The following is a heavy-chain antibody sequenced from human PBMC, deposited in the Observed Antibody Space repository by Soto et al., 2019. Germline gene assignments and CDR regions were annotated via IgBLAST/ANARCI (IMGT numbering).Heavy chain of an antibody. CDR1: GGSFSGYY. D-gene: IGHD3-10*01. J-gene: IGHJ6*02. CDR3: ARGFITMVRGVITSYYSYGMDV. Sequence: QVQLQQWGAGLLKPSETLSLTCAVYGGSFSGYYWSWIRQPPGKGLEWIGEINHSGSTNYNPSLKSRVTISVDTSKNKFSLKLSSVTAAATAVYYCARGFITMVRGVITSYYSYGMDVWGQGTTVTVSS. V-gene: IGHV4-34*01. CDR2: INHSGST.